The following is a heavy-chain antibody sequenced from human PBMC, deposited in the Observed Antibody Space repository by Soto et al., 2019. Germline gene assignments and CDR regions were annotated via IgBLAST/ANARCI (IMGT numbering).Heavy chain of an antibody. CDR1: GFTFSAYS. CDR3: SSQVYTAVTQIDV. J-gene: IGHJ4*02. V-gene: IGHV3-48*01. Sequence: EVQLLESGGGLVQPGGSLRLSCAASGFTFSAYSMNWVSQAPGKGLEWLSYISGDRAYIYYAYSVRGRFTISRDNAANALYLQMDHLRVEDTDVYYCSSQVYTAVTQIDVWGQGTLVTVSS. D-gene: IGHD3-16*01. CDR2: ISGDRAYI.